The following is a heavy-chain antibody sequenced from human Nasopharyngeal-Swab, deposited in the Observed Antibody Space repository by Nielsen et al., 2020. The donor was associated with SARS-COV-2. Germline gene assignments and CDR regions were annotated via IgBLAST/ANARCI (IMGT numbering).Heavy chain of an antibody. V-gene: IGHV4-34*01. CDR1: GGSFSGYY. CDR2: INHSGST. J-gene: IGHJ6*02. CDR3: ARGRGLRHYYYYYGMDV. D-gene: IGHD3-3*01. Sequence: SETLSLTCAVYGGSFSGYYWSWIRQPPGKGLEWIGEINHSGSTNYNPSLKGRVTISVDTSKNQFSLKLSSVTAADTAVYYCARGRGLRHYYYYYGMDVWGQGTTVTVSS.